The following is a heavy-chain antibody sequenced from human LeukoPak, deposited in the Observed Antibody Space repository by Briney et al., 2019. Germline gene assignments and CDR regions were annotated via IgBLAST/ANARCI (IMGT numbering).Heavy chain of an antibody. D-gene: IGHD3-22*01. CDR2: ISAYNGNT. J-gene: IGHJ4*02. CDR1: GYTFIGYY. V-gene: IGHV1-18*04. Sequence: ASVKVSCKASGYTFIGYYIHWVRQAPGQGLEWMGWISAYNGNTNYAQKLQGRVTMTTDTSTSTAYMELRSLRSDDTAVYYCARAQSDYYDSSGYDYWGQGTLVTVSS. CDR3: ARAQSDYYDSSGYDY.